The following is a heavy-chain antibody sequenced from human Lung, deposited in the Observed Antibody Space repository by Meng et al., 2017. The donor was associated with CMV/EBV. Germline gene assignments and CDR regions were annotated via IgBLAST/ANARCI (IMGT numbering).Heavy chain of an antibody. D-gene: IGHD5-24*01. CDR3: AKDTGSRGGYTLDV. V-gene: IGHV3-9*03. J-gene: IGHJ6*02. Sequence: GGSXRLXCAASGLLFDDYAMHWVRQAPGKGLEWVSGISWNSGSIGYADSVKGRFTISRDNAKNSLFLQMNSLRAEDMGVYYCAKDTGSRGGYTLDVWCQGTTVTVSS. CDR1: GLLFDDYA. CDR2: ISWNSGSI.